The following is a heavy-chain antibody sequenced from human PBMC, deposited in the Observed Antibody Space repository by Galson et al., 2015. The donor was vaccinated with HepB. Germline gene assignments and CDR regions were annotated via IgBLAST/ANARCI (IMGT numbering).Heavy chain of an antibody. Sequence: SLRLSCAASGFTFSDYYMSWIRQAPGKGLEWVSYISSSSSYTNYADSVKGRFTISRDNAKNSLYLQMNSLRAEDTAVYYCASGGPRGVPSGYYFYGMDVWGQGT. CDR2: ISSSSSYT. CDR1: GFTFSDYY. V-gene: IGHV3-11*06. CDR3: ASGGPRGVPSGYYFYGMDV. J-gene: IGHJ6*02. D-gene: IGHD3-10*01.